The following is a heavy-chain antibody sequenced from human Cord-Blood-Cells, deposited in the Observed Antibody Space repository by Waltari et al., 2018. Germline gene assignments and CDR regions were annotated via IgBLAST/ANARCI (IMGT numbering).Heavy chain of an antibody. D-gene: IGHD2-2*02. J-gene: IGHJ2*01. CDR1: GYSFTSYW. CDR3: ARRIGYCSSTSCYKGWYFDL. CDR2: IYPGDSDT. Sequence: EVQLVQSGAEVKKPGESLKISCKGSGYSFTSYWIGWVRQMSGTGLEWMGIIYPGDSDTRYSPSFQGQVTISADKSISTAYLQWSSLKASDTAMYYCARRIGYCSSTSCYKGWYFDLRGRGTLVTVSS. V-gene: IGHV5-51*01.